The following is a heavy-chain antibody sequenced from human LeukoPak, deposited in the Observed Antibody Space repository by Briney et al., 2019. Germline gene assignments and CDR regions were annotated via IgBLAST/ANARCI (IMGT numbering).Heavy chain of an antibody. Sequence: PSETLSLTCAVYGGSFSGYYWSWIRQPPGKGLEWIGEINHSGSTNYNPSLKSRVTISVDTSKNQFSLKLSSVTAADTAVHYCARVASWYRHWFDPWGQGTLVTVSS. D-gene: IGHD6-13*01. CDR3: ARVASWYRHWFDP. CDR1: GGSFSGYY. V-gene: IGHV4-34*01. CDR2: INHSGST. J-gene: IGHJ5*02.